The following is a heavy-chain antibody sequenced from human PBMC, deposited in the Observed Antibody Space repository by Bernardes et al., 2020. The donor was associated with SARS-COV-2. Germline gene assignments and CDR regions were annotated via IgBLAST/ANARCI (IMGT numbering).Heavy chain of an antibody. Sequence: GGSLSLSCAASEITFSNYWMHWVRQAQGKGLIWVSRISAEGTGITYADSVKGRFTISRDNAKNTLYLQMNSLRVEDTGVYYCAGTSTTCCDYWGQGTLVTVSS. J-gene: IGHJ4*02. V-gene: IGHV3-74*03. D-gene: IGHD2-2*01. CDR2: ISAEGTGI. CDR3: AGTSTTCCDY. CDR1: EITFSNYW.